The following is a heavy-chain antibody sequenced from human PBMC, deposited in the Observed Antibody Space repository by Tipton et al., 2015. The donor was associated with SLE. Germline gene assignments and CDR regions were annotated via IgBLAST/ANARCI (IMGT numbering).Heavy chain of an antibody. J-gene: IGHJ3*02. Sequence: TLSLTCTVSGGSISSYYWSWIRQPPGKGLEWIGYIYYSGNTFYNPSLKSRFTILVDTSKNQFSLKLSSLTAADTAVYYCARVSKWLHGFDIWGQGTVVTVS. CDR1: GGSISSYY. V-gene: IGHV4-59*08. D-gene: IGHD5-12*01. CDR3: ARVSKWLHGFDI. CDR2: IYYSGNT.